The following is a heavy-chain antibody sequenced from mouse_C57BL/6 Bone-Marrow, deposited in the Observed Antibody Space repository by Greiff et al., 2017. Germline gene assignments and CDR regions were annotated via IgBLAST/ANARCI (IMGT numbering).Heavy chain of an antibody. V-gene: IGHV1-63*01. J-gene: IGHJ4*01. CDR2: IYPGGGYT. CDR3: ARWSYYAMDY. Sequence: QVQLQQSGAELVRPGTSVKMSCKASGYTFTNYWIGWAKQRPGHGLEWIGAIYPGGGYTNYTEKFKGQATLTADKSSSTAYMQFSSLTSEDSAIYYGARWSYYAMDYWGQGTSVTVSS. CDR1: GYTFTNYW.